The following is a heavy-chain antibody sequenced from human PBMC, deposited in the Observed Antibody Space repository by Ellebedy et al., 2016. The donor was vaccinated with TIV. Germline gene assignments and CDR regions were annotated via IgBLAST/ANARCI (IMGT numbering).Heavy chain of an antibody. D-gene: IGHD5-18*01. CDR1: GGTLINHV. CDR2: IIPIFGSP. Sequence: SVKVSXXASGGTLINHVISWVRQAPGQGLEWMGGIIPIFGSPHYAQKFQGRVTISADESTSTPYMERSSLTAEDTAVYYCARGLQRNYYYGMDVWGQGTTVTVSS. CDR3: ARGLQRNYYYGMDV. J-gene: IGHJ6*02. V-gene: IGHV1-69*13.